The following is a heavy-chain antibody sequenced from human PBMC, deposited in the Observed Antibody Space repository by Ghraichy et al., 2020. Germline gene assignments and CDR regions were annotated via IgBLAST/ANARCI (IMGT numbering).Heavy chain of an antibody. V-gene: IGHV3-64D*06. CDR3: LKSGYGDYVVLGLILY. Sequence: GGSLRLSCSASGFTFSSYAMHWVRQAPGKGLEYVSAISSNGGSTYYADSVKGRFTISRDNSKNTLYLQMSVLRAEDTAVYYCLKSGYGDYVVLGLILYWGQGTLVTVSS. CDR1: GFTFSSYA. CDR2: ISSNGGST. J-gene: IGHJ4*02. D-gene: IGHD4-17*01.